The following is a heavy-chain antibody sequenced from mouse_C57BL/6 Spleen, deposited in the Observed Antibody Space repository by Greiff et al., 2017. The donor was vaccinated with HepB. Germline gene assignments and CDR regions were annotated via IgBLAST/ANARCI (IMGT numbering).Heavy chain of an antibody. Sequence: EVQLVESGGGLVKPGGSLKLSCAASGFTFSSYAMSWVRQTPEKRLEWVATISDGGSYTYYPDNVKGRFTISRDNAKNNLYLQMSHLKSEDTAMYYCARTSNWEGAMDYWGQGTSVTVSS. CDR1: GFTFSSYA. D-gene: IGHD4-1*01. J-gene: IGHJ4*01. CDR3: ARTSNWEGAMDY. V-gene: IGHV5-4*01. CDR2: ISDGGSYT.